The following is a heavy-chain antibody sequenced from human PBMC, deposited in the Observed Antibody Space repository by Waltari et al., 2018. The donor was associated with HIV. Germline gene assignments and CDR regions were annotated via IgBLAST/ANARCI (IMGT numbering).Heavy chain of an antibody. CDR1: GYMFTGHY. CDR2: MNPISGGT. J-gene: IGHJ5*02. CDR3: ARESEYQLVRWLYP. Sequence: QVHLVQSGPEVKKPGASMKVSCKASGYMFTGHYMHWLRQAPGQGLEWVGLMNPISGGTKSAQTLQGKVTMTRDATRNTVYIELKSLRYDDTAMYYCARESEYQLVRWLYPWGQGTRVTVSS. V-gene: IGHV1-2*06. D-gene: IGHD2-2*01.